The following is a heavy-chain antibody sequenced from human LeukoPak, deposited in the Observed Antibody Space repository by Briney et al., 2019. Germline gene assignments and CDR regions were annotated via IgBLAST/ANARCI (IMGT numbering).Heavy chain of an antibody. D-gene: IGHD3-3*01. CDR1: GYTFTGYY. Sequence: ASVKVSCKASGYTFTGYYMHWVRQAPGQGLEWMGWINPNSGGTNYAQKFQGRVTMTRDTSISTAYMELSRLRSDDTAVYYCARDPRFLEWLSPQGYYMDVWGEGTTVTVSS. CDR2: INPNSGGT. V-gene: IGHV1-2*02. CDR3: ARDPRFLEWLSPQGYYMDV. J-gene: IGHJ6*03.